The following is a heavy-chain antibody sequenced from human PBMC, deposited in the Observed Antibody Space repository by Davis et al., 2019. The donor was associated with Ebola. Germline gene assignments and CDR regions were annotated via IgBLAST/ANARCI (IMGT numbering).Heavy chain of an antibody. V-gene: IGHV4-39*01. J-gene: IGHJ5*02. CDR1: GGSISSSSYY. CDR2: IYYTGST. Sequence: SETLSLTCTVSGGSISSSSYYWGWIRQPPGKGLEWIGDIYYTGSTYYNPSLKSRVPLSVDTSKNQFSLKPSTVTAADTARYYCARRRVKEGDNDWFDPWGQGTLVTVSS. D-gene: IGHD2-21*01. CDR3: ARRRVKEGDNDWFDP.